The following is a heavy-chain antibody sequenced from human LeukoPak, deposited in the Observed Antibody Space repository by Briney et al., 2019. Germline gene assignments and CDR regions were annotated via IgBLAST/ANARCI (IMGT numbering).Heavy chain of an antibody. CDR3: ARDNGGTFDY. J-gene: IGHJ4*02. CDR1: GFTFSSYG. CDR2: IWYDGSNK. D-gene: IGHD4-23*01. Sequence: GGSLRLSCAASGFTFSSYGMHWVRQAPGKGLEWVAVIWYDGSNKYYADSVEGRFTISRDNSKNALYLQMNSLRAEDTAVYYCARDNGGTFDYWGQGTLVTVSS. V-gene: IGHV3-33*01.